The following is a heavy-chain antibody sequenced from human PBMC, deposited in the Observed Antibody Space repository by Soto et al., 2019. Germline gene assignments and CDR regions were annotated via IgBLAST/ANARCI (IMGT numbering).Heavy chain of an antibody. CDR2: ISYDGSNK. CDR3: ARERGNRIYYYYGMDV. Sequence: QVQLVESGGGVVQPGRSLRLSCAASGFTFSSYGMHWVRQAPGKGLEWVAVISYDGSNKYYPDSVKGRFTISRDNSKNTLYLQMNSLRAEDTAVYYCARERGNRIYYYYGMDVWGQGTTVTVSS. J-gene: IGHJ6*02. V-gene: IGHV3-30*03. D-gene: IGHD2-15*01. CDR1: GFTFSSYG.